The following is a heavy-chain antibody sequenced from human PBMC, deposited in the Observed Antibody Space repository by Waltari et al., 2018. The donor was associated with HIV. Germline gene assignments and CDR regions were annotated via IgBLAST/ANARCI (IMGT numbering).Heavy chain of an antibody. D-gene: IGHD2-21*01. J-gene: IGHJ6*02. CDR1: GGSIRSYY. V-gene: IGHV4-59*01. CDR3: ARGVAFGGYYYGMDV. Sequence: QVQLQESGPGLVKPSETLSLTCTVSGGSIRSYYWSWIRQPPGKGLEWIGYIYYSGSTNYNPSLKSRVTISVDTSKNQFSLKLSSVTAADTAVYYCARGVAFGGYYYGMDVWGQGTTVTVSS. CDR2: IYYSGST.